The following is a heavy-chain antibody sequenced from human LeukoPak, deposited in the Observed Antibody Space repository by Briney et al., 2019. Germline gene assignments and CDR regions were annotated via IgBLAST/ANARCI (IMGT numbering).Heavy chain of an antibody. D-gene: IGHD3-10*01. Sequence: PSQTLCLTCTVSGGSIRSDNYYWNWIRQHPGKGLEWIGNIYYSGSTYYNPSLKSRVTLVVDTSKNQFSLQLTSVSTADTAVYYCARLYGSGKNYFDYWGQGTVVTVSS. J-gene: IGHJ4*02. V-gene: IGHV4-31*03. CDR3: ARLYGSGKNYFDY. CDR1: GGSIRSDNYY. CDR2: IYYSGST.